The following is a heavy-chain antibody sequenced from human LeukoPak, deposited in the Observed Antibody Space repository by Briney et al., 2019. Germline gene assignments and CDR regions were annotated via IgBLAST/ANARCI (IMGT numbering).Heavy chain of an antibody. D-gene: IGHD3-3*01. Sequence: GASVKVSCKASGGTFSSYAISWVRQAPGQGLEWMGGIIPIFGTANYAQKLQGRVTITADESASTAYMELSSLRSEDTAVCYSARSSGVVVKYWGQGTPVTVSS. CDR1: GGTFSSYA. CDR3: ARSSGVVVKY. V-gene: IGHV1-69*01. J-gene: IGHJ4*02. CDR2: IIPIFGTA.